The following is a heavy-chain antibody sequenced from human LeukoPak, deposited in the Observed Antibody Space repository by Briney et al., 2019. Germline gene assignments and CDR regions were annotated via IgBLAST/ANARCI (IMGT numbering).Heavy chain of an antibody. CDR1: GGSINSSSYY. Sequence: SETLSLTCTVSGGSINSSSYYWGWIRQPPGKGLKXXXXXYYSGSTYNNPSLQSRVTLSVDTSKNQFSLKLNSVTAADTGVYYCATHGGGASGSSNFDHWGQGTLVTVSS. V-gene: IGHV4-39*01. CDR3: ATHGGGASGSSNFDH. J-gene: IGHJ4*02. CDR2: XYYSGST. D-gene: IGHD3-10*01.